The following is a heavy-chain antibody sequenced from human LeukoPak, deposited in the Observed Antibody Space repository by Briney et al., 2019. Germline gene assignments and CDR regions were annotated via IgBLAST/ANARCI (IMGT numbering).Heavy chain of an antibody. Sequence: ASVKVSCKASAYTFTVYYMHWMRQAPGQGLEWMGWINPKSGDTHYAQKFQGRVTMTRDTSISTAYTELSRLRSDDTAVYYCARSATFRYFDPHFDYWGQGTLVTVSS. D-gene: IGHD3-9*01. V-gene: IGHV1-2*02. CDR3: ARSATFRYFDPHFDY. CDR1: AYTFTVYY. CDR2: INPKSGDT. J-gene: IGHJ4*02.